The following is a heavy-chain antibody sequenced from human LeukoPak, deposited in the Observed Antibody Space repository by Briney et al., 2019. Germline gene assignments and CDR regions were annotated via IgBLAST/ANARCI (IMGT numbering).Heavy chain of an antibody. Sequence: GGSLRLSCAASGFTFSSYSMNWVRQAPGKGLEWVSSISSSSSYIYYADSVKGRFTISRDNSKNTLYLQMNSLRAEDTAVYYCANGNRCTSPNCLGYYYFYMDVWGKGTTVTVSS. CDR1: GFTFSSYS. CDR3: ANGNRCTSPNCLGYYYFYMDV. CDR2: ISSSSSYI. V-gene: IGHV3-21*04. J-gene: IGHJ6*03. D-gene: IGHD2-8*01.